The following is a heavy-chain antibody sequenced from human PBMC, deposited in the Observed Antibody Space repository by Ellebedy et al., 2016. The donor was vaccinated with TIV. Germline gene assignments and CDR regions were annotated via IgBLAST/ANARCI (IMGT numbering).Heavy chain of an antibody. CDR2: IYQDGSEK. CDR1: GFTFRSYW. D-gene: IGHD4-17*01. V-gene: IGHV3-7*01. J-gene: IGHJ5*02. Sequence: GGSLRLSCAASGFTFRSYWMSWVRQAPGKGLEWVANIYQDGSEKYYVDSVKGRFTISRDNAKNSLYLQMNSLRVEGTAVYYCARRGSYGDYAVQINNWFDRWGHGTLVTVYS. CDR3: ARRGSYGDYAVQINNWFDR.